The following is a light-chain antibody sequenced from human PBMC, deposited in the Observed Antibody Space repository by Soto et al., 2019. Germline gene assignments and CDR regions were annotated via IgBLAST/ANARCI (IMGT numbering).Light chain of an antibody. J-gene: IGLJ1*01. CDR1: SSNIGAGYD. Sequence: QSVLTQPPAVSGAPGQRVTISCTGTSSNIGAGYDVHWCQQLPGTAPKLLIYANTNRPSGVPDRFSGSKSGTSASLAITGLQAEDEADYYCQSYDSSLYGYVFGSGTKVTVL. CDR3: QSYDSSLYGYV. CDR2: ANT. V-gene: IGLV1-40*01.